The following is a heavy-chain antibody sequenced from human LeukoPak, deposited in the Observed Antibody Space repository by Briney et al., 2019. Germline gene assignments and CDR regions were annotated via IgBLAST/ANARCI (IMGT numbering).Heavy chain of an antibody. J-gene: IGHJ4*02. Sequence: ASVKVSCKASGYTFTGYYMQWVRQAPGQGLEWMGWINPNSGGTNYAQRFQGRVTMTRDTSISTAYMELRSLRSDDTAVYYCARGYGTTRGDCWGQGTLVTVSS. CDR3: ARGYGTTRGDC. CDR2: INPNSGGT. CDR1: GYTFTGYY. V-gene: IGHV1-2*02. D-gene: IGHD3-10*01.